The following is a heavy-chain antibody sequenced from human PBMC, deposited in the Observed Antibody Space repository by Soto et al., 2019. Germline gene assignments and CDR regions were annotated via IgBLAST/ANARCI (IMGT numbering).Heavy chain of an antibody. CDR2: IYYSGST. D-gene: IGHD3-3*01. CDR1: YY. CDR3: ARPNSAIFGVLGGWFDP. J-gene: IGHJ5*02. V-gene: IGHV4-39*01. Sequence: YYVCRILHAPGKRLEWIGSIYYSGSTYYNPSLKSRVTISVDRSKNQFSLKLSSVTAADTAVYYCARPNSAIFGVLGGWFDPWGQGTLVTVS.